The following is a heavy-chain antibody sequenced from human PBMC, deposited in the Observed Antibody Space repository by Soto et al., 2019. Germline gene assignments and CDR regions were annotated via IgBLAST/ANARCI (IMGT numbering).Heavy chain of an antibody. CDR2: ISAYNGNT. CDR1: GYTFTSYG. D-gene: IGHD6-19*01. Sequence: QVQLVQSGAEVKKPGASVKVSCKASGYTFTSYGISWVRQAPGQGLEWMGWISAYNGNTNYAQKLQGRVTMTKNTSTSTAYRELRSLRSDDTAVYYCATSGYSSGIDAFDIWGQGTMVTVSS. J-gene: IGHJ3*02. CDR3: ATSGYSSGIDAFDI. V-gene: IGHV1-18*01.